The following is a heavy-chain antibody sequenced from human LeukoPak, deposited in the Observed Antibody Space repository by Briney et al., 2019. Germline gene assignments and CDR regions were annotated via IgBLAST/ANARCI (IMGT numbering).Heavy chain of an antibody. CDR1: GFTFSSYA. J-gene: IGHJ6*02. CDR2: ISYDGSNK. CDR3: ARDKGYYYDSSGYYYYYYGMDV. D-gene: IGHD3-22*01. Sequence: GGSLRLSCAASGFTFSSYAMHWVRQAPGKGLEWAAIISYDGSNKYYADSVKGRFTISRDNSKNTLYLQMNSLRAEDTAVYYCARDKGYYYDSSGYYYYYYGMDVWGQGTTVTVSS. V-gene: IGHV3-30-3*01.